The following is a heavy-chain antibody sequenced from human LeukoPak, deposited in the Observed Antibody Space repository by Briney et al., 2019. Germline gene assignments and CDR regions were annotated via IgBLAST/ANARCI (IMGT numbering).Heavy chain of an antibody. CDR3: AGRDGYPTVEYFDY. Sequence: GSSVKVSCKASGSTFSSYAISWVRQAPGQGLEWMGGIIPIFGTANYAQKFQGRVTITADESTSTAYMELSSLRSEDTAVYYCAGRDGYPTVEYFDYWGQGTLVTVSS. CDR1: GSTFSSYA. V-gene: IGHV1-69*01. J-gene: IGHJ4*02. D-gene: IGHD5-24*01. CDR2: IIPIFGTA.